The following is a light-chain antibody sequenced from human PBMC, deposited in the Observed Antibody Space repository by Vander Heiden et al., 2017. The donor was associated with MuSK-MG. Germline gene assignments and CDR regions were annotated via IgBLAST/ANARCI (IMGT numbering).Light chain of an antibody. CDR3: HLDNNCRET. V-gene: IGKV3-15*01. Sequence: EIVMTQSPATLSVSPGERATLSCRASQSISINLAWYQQKPGLAPRLLIYGASTRATAIPATFTASRSRTEFTLTISSLQSEDLAVYYCHLDNNCRETFGQGTKVEIK. J-gene: IGKJ1*01. CDR2: GAS. CDR1: QSISIN.